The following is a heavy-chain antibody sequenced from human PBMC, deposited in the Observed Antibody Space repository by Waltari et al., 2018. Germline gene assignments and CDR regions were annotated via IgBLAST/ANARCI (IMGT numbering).Heavy chain of an antibody. CDR3: AKGNGAITIFGVVIPTGWFDP. V-gene: IGHV4-38-2*01. Sequence: QVQLQESGPGLVKPSETLSLTCAVSGYSISSGYYWGWIRQPPGTGRRWIGSIYHSGSTYYNPSLKSRVTISVDTSKNQFSLKLSSVTAADTAVYYCAKGNGAITIFGVVIPTGWFDPWGQGTLVTVSS. CDR2: IYHSGST. CDR1: GYSISSGYY. D-gene: IGHD3-3*01. J-gene: IGHJ5*02.